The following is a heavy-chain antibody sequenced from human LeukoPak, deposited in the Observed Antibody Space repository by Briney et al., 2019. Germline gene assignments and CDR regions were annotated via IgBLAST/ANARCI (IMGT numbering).Heavy chain of an antibody. D-gene: IGHD1-1*01. CDR2: ISSSGNTI. CDR3: ARDNGTLDAFDI. CDR1: GFIFSDYY. V-gene: IGHV3-11*01. J-gene: IGHJ3*02. Sequence: PGGSLRLSCAASGFIFSDYYMNWFRQAPGRGLEWVSYISSSGNTIYYADSVKGRFTISRDNAKNSLYLQMSSLRAEDTAVYYCARDNGTLDAFDIWGLGTMVTVSS.